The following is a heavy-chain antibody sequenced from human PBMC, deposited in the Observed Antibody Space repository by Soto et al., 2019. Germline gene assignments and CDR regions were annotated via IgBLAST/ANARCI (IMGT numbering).Heavy chain of an antibody. J-gene: IGHJ4*02. CDR2: ISAYNGNT. Sequence: ASVKVSCKASGYTFTSYGISWVRQAPGQGLEWMGWISAYNGNTNYAQKLRGRVTMTTDTSTSTAYMELRSLRSDDTAVYYCARVLGYCSGGSCYESEPYFDPWGQGTLVTVSS. V-gene: IGHV1-18*01. CDR3: ARVLGYCSGGSCYESEPYFDP. D-gene: IGHD2-15*01. CDR1: GYTFTSYG.